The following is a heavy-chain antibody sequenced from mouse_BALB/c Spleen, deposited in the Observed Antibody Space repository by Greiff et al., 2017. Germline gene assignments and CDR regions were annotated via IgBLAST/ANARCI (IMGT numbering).Heavy chain of an antibody. V-gene: IGHV3-6*02. Sequence: EVKLMESGPGLVKPSQSLSLTCSVTGYSITSGYYWNWIRQFPGNKLEWMGYISYDGSNNYNPSLKNRISITRDTSKNQFFLKLNSVTTEDTATYYCASRGDHYGSSYWYFDVWGAGTTVTVSS. CDR3: ASRGDHYGSSYWYFDV. J-gene: IGHJ1*01. CDR1: GYSITSGYY. D-gene: IGHD1-1*01. CDR2: ISYDGSN.